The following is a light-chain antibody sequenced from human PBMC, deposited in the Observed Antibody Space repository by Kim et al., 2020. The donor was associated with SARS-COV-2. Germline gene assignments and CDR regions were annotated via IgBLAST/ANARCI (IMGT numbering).Light chain of an antibody. CDR2: WAS. Sequence: DIVVTQSPDSLAVSLGERATIRCKTSRSVFYSSNNKNYLAWYQQKPGQPPKLLIYWASTRESGVPDRFSGSGSGTDFTLTISSLQAEDVAVYYRQHHYRTRTFGQGTKVDIK. V-gene: IGKV4-1*01. CDR3: QHHYRTRT. J-gene: IGKJ1*01. CDR1: RSVFYSSNNKNY.